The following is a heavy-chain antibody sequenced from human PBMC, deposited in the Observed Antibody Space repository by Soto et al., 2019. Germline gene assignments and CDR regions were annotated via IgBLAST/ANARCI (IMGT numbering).Heavy chain of an antibody. CDR2: IWYDGSNK. CDR3: AREVIVVVTASEYYYYGMDV. V-gene: IGHV3-33*01. J-gene: IGHJ6*02. CDR1: GFTFSSYG. D-gene: IGHD2-21*02. Sequence: QVQLVESGGGVVQPGRSLRLSCAASGFTFSSYGMHWVRQAPGKGLEWVAVIWYDGSNKYYADSVKGRFTISRDNSKNTLYLQMSTLRAEDTAVYYCAREVIVVVTASEYYYYGMDVWGQGTTVTVSS.